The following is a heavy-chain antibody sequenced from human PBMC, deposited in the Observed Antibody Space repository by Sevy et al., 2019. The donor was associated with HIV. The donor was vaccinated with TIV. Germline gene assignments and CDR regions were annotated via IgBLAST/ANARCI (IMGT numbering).Heavy chain of an antibody. V-gene: IGHV1-2*02. D-gene: IGHD2-2*01. Sequence: ASVKVSCKASGYTFTGYYMHWVRQAPGQGLEWMGWINPNSGGKNYAQKFQGRVTMTRDTSISTAYMEVSRLGSDDTAVYYCARDGVPAADYYYYYYMDVWGKGTTVTVSS. CDR2: INPNSGGK. CDR3: ARDGVPAADYYYYYYMDV. J-gene: IGHJ6*03. CDR1: GYTFTGYY.